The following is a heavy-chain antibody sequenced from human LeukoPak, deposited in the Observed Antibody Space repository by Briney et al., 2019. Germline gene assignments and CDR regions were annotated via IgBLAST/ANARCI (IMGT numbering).Heavy chain of an antibody. D-gene: IGHD3-22*01. CDR3: ARGYDSSGYYPYYFDY. J-gene: IGHJ4*02. CDR1: GYTFTRYG. CDR2: ISAYNGNT. Sequence: ASVKVSCKASGYTFTRYGISWVRQAPGQGLEWMGWISAYNGNTNYAQKLQGRVTMTTDTSTSTAYMELRSLRSDDTAVYYCARGYDSSGYYPYYFDYWGQGTLVTVSS. V-gene: IGHV1-18*01.